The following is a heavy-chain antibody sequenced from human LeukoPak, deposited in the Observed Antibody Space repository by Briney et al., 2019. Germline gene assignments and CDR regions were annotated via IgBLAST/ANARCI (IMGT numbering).Heavy chain of an antibody. J-gene: IGHJ4*02. CDR2: IKQDGSEK. Sequence: GGSLRLSCAASGFTFSSYWMSWVRQAPGKGLEWVANIKQDGSEKYYVDSVKGRFTISRDNAKNSLYLQTNSLRAEDTAVYYCARVGQDQYNWNDEAGADYWGQGTLVTVSS. D-gene: IGHD1-1*01. CDR3: ARVGQDQYNWNDEAGADY. V-gene: IGHV3-7*01. CDR1: GFTFSSYW.